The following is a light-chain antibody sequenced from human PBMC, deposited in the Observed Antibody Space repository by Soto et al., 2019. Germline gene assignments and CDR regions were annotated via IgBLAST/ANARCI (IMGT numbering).Light chain of an antibody. CDR3: SSYTTSSPYV. CDR1: SSDVGGYNY. J-gene: IGLJ1*01. Sequence: QSALTQPASVSGSPGQSITISCTGTSSDVGGYNYVSWHQQHPGKVPKLMIYDVSYRPSGVSNRFSGSKSGNTASLTISGLQAEDEADYYCSSYTTSSPYVFGTGTKVTVL. CDR2: DVS. V-gene: IGLV2-14*01.